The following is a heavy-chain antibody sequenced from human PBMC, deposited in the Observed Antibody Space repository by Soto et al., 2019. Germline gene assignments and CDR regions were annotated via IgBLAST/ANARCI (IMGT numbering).Heavy chain of an antibody. CDR1: GFTFRSYA. CDR2: VWYDGSKK. D-gene: IGHD3-22*01. J-gene: IGHJ4*02. CDR3: AKDLMDYYDSSGYYPIDY. V-gene: IGHV3-33*06. Sequence: GGSLRLSCAASGFTFRSYAINWVRQAPGKGLEWVAVVWYDGSKKYYSDSVRGRFTISRDNSKNTLYLQMNSLRAEDTAVYYCAKDLMDYYDSSGYYPIDYWGQGTLVTVSS.